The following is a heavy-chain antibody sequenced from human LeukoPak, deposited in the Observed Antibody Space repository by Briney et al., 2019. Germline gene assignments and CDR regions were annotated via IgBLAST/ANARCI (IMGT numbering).Heavy chain of an antibody. CDR3: ARGGSWFDP. Sequence: SETLSLTCTVSGGSISSYYWSWIRQPPGKGLEWIGYIYYSGSTNYNPSLKSRITISVDTSKNQFSLKLTSVTAADTAVYYCARGGSWFDPWGQGTLVTVSS. CDR1: GGSISSYY. V-gene: IGHV4-59*01. J-gene: IGHJ5*02. CDR2: IYYSGST. D-gene: IGHD3-10*01.